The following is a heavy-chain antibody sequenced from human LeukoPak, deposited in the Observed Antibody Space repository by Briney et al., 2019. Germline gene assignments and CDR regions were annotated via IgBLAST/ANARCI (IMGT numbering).Heavy chain of an antibody. CDR1: GYTFTGYY. V-gene: IGHV1-2*02. J-gene: IGHJ4*02. CDR2: INPNSGGT. D-gene: IGHD1-26*01. Sequence: ASVKVSCKASGYTFTGYYMHWVRQAPGQGLEWMGWINPNSGGTNYAQKFQGRATMTRDTSISTAYMELSRLRSDDTAVYYCARDHSGSPLPFDYWGQGTLVTVSS. CDR3: ARDHSGSPLPFDY.